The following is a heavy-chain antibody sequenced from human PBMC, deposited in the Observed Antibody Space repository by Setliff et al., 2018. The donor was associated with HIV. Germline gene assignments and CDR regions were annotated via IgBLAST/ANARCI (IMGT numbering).Heavy chain of an antibody. V-gene: IGHV4-59*01. CDR2: FYHSGST. Sequence: SETLSLTCTVSGGSINTYYWTWIRQSPGKGLEWIGYFYHSGSTNYNPSLKSRVSISVDTSKDEFSLNLSSLTAADTAVYYCARGQSCTNGVCYQYWGQGTLVTVSS. CDR3: ARGQSCTNGVCYQY. D-gene: IGHD2-8*01. J-gene: IGHJ4*02. CDR1: GGSINTYY.